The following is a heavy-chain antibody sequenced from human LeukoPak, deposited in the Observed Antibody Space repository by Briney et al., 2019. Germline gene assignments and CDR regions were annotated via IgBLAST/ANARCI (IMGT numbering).Heavy chain of an antibody. J-gene: IGHJ3*02. CDR2: TYYRSKWYN. CDR1: GDSVSSNSVA. Sequence: QTLSLTCAISGDSVSSNSVAWSWIRQSPSRGLEWLGRTYYRSKWYNDYALSVKSRITINPDTSENQFSLQLNSVTPEDTAVYYCARWLHDVSGFDIWAQGTMVTVSS. D-gene: IGHD5-24*01. CDR3: ARWLHDVSGFDI. V-gene: IGHV6-1*01.